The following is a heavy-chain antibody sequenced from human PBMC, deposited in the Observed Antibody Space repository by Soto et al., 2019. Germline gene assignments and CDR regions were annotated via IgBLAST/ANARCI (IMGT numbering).Heavy chain of an antibody. Sequence: QVQLVQSGAEVKKPGSSVKVSCKASGGTFSSYTISWVRQSPGQGLEWMGRIIPILGIANYAQKFQGRVTISADKSTSTAYMELSSLRSEDTAVYYCASRYDSSDYWGQGTLGTVSS. V-gene: IGHV1-69*02. D-gene: IGHD3-22*01. CDR2: IIPILGIA. CDR1: GGTFSSYT. J-gene: IGHJ4*02. CDR3: ASRYDSSDY.